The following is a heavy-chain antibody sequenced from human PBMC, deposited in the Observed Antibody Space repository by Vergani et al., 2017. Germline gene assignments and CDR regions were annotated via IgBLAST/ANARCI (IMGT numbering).Heavy chain of an antibody. Sequence: ELQLVESGGGLDQPGGSVRLSCAASGSTVSGNYMTWVRKAPGKGLEWVAHIYDGDETYYSDSVKGRVTIPRDTSKNTLHLKINNLRVEDPAVYYCARGNYYGSGTYVDPWGQGTLVTVSS. CDR1: GSTVSGNY. V-gene: IGHV3-66*02. D-gene: IGHD3-10*01. J-gene: IGHJ5*02. CDR3: ARGNYYGSGTYVDP. CDR2: IYDGDET.